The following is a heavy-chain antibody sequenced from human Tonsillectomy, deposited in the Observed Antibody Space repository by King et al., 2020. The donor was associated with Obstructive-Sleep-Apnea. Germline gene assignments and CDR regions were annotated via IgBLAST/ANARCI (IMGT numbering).Heavy chain of an antibody. Sequence: VQLVESGGGVVQPGRSLRLSCAASGFTFSSYGMHWVRQAPGKGLEWGAVISYDGSNKYYADSVKGRFTISRDNSKNTLYLQMKSLRAEDTAVCYCFVTHIPEFTLSRTMDFYYVAMDVWGQGTTVTVSS. CDR3: FVTHIPEFTLSRTMDFYYVAMDV. CDR2: ISYDGSNK. J-gene: IGHJ6*02. CDR1: GFTFSSYG. D-gene: IGHD1-1*01. V-gene: IGHV3-30*03.